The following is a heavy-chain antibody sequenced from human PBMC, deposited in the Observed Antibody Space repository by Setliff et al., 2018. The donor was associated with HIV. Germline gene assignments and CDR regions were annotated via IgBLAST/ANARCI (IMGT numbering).Heavy chain of an antibody. CDR3: TTLSGSLQY. CDR1: GFTFSFYG. D-gene: IGHD1-26*01. CDR2: IRTNAKGYAT. Sequence: LRLSCSASGFTFSFYGMHWVRQAPGKGLEWVGRIRTNAKGYATEYAASVKGRFIISRDDSKSTAYLQMSSLQTEDTAVYYCTTLSGSLQYWGQGTQVTVSS. V-gene: IGHV3-73*01. J-gene: IGHJ1*01.